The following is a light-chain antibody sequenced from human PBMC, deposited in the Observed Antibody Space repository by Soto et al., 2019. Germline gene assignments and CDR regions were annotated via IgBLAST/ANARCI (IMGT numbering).Light chain of an antibody. CDR1: QGISSY. V-gene: IGKV1-9*01. CDR2: AAS. Sequence: DIQLTQSPSFLSASVGDRVTITCRASQGISSYLAWYQQKPGKAPKLLIYAASTLQSGVPSRFSGSGSGTEFTLTISSLQPEXXATYYCQQFNSYPPWTFGQGTKVEIK. J-gene: IGKJ1*01. CDR3: QQFNSYPPWT.